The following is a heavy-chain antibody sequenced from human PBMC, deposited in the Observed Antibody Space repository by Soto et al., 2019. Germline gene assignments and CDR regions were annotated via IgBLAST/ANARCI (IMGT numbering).Heavy chain of an antibody. Sequence: QVQLQESGPGLVKSSETLSLTCAVSGSSFSSYYWSWIRQPPGKGLEWIGNIYYSGSTNYNPSLKSRVTMSVDTSKNQFSLKLSSVTAGDTAVYYCARLRAMAGSWVFEYWGQGTLVSVS. CDR1: GSSFSSYY. CDR2: IYYSGST. D-gene: IGHD6-19*01. V-gene: IGHV4-59*08. J-gene: IGHJ4*02. CDR3: ARLRAMAGSWVFEY.